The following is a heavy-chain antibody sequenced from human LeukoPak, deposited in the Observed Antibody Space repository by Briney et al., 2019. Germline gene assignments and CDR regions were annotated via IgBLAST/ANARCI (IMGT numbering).Heavy chain of an antibody. V-gene: IGHV4-38-2*01. D-gene: IGHD6-19*01. Sequence: PSETLSLTCDVSGYSISSAYYWGWIRQPPGKGLEWIGSIYRSGSIYYNPSLNSRVTISVDTSKNQFSLKLTSVTATDTAMYYCASAVYTSGFDSWGQGALVTLSS. CDR2: IYRSGSI. CDR3: ASAVYTSGFDS. CDR1: GYSISSAYY. J-gene: IGHJ4*02.